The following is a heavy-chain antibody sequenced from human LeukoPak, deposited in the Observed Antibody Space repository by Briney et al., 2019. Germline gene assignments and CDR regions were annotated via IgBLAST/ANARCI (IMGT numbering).Heavy chain of an antibody. V-gene: IGHV4-59*01. CDR2: IYYSGST. CDR3: ARSLGQQLAIATDYYYDGMDV. Sequence: KPSKTLSLTCTVSGGSISSYYWSWIRQPPGKGLEWIGYIYYSGSTNYNPSLKSRVTISVDTSKNQFSLKLSSVTAADTAVYYCARSLGQQLAIATDYYYDGMDVWGQGTTVTVSS. D-gene: IGHD6-13*01. J-gene: IGHJ6*02. CDR1: GGSISSYY.